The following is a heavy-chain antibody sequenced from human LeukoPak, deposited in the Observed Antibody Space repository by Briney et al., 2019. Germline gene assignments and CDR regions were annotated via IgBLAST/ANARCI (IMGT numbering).Heavy chain of an antibody. CDR1: GYTFSHYS. V-gene: IGHV1-3*01. Sequence: ASVKVSCKASGYTFSHYSMHRVRQAPGQRLEWMGWINAANDNTEYLQKLQGRVTISRDTSASTAYMELSSLKSEDTAVYYCAREVDSGWYGFGPWGQGTLVTVSS. CDR3: AREVDSGWYGFGP. J-gene: IGHJ5*02. CDR2: INAANDNT. D-gene: IGHD6-19*01.